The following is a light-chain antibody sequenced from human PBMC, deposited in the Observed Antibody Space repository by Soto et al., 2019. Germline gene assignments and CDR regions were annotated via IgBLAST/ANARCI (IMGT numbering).Light chain of an antibody. CDR3: QQYGDSPWT. J-gene: IGKJ1*01. Sequence: EIVLTQSPGTLSLSPGVRATLSCRASQSVSSSYLAWYQQKPGQAPRLLIYGASSRATGIPDRFSGSGSGTDFTLTICRLEPEDFAMYYCQQYGDSPWTFGQGTKVEIK. CDR2: GAS. V-gene: IGKV3-20*01. CDR1: QSVSSSY.